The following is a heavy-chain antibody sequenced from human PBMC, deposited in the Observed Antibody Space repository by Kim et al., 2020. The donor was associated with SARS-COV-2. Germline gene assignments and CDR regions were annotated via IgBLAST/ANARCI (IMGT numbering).Heavy chain of an antibody. V-gene: IGHV3-33*05. J-gene: IGHJ3*02. D-gene: IGHD3-22*01. CDR1: GFTFSSYG. CDR2: ISYDGSNK. CDR3: ARGSGYYYDSSGYSLSAAFDI. Sequence: GGSLRLSCAASGFTFSSYGMHWVRQAPGKGLEWVAVISYDGSNKYYADSVKGRFTISRDNSKNTLYLQMNSLRAEDTAVYYCARGSGYYYDSSGYSLSAAFDIWGQGTMVTVSS.